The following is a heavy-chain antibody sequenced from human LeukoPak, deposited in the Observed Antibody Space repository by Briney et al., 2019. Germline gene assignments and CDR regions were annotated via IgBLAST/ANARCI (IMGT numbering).Heavy chain of an antibody. Sequence: SETLSLTCTVSGGSISSSSYYWGWIRQPPGKGLEWIGSIYHSGSTYYNPSLKSRVTISVDTSKNQFSLKLSSVTAADTAVYYCARALIDAAAEWDWFDPWGQGTLVTVSS. D-gene: IGHD6-13*01. CDR1: GGSISSSSYY. V-gene: IGHV4-39*07. CDR3: ARALIDAAAEWDWFDP. J-gene: IGHJ5*02. CDR2: IYHSGST.